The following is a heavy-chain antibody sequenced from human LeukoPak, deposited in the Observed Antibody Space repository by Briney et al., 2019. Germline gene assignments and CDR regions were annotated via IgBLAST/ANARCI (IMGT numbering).Heavy chain of an antibody. D-gene: IGHD3-10*01. J-gene: IGHJ4*02. Sequence: GASVKVSCKASGGTFSSYAISWVRQAPGQGLEWMGGIIPIFGTANYAQKFQGRVTITADESTSTAYMELSSLRSEDTAVYYCARESITMVRGVIIKLFDYWGQGTLVTVSS. CDR2: IIPIFGTA. CDR3: ARESITMVRGVIIKLFDY. V-gene: IGHV1-69*13. CDR1: GGTFSSYA.